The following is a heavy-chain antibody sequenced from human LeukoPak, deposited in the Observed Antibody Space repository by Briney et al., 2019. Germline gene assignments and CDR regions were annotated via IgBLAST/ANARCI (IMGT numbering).Heavy chain of an antibody. CDR2: IYYSGST. J-gene: IGHJ5*02. V-gene: IGHV4-39*07. CDR1: GGSISSSSYY. CDR3: ARVRSDKSIDP. Sequence: SEPLSLTCTVSGGSISSSSYYWGWIRQPPGKGLEWIGSIYYSGSTYYNPALKSRVTISVDTSKNQFSLKLSSVTAADTAVYYCARVRSDKSIDPWGQGTLVTVSS.